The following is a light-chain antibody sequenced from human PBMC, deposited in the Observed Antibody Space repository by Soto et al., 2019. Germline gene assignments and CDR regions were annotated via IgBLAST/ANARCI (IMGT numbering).Light chain of an antibody. CDR1: SSDVGGYNF. V-gene: IGLV2-11*01. Sequence: QSVLTRPRSVSGSPGQSVTISCTGTSSDVGGYNFVSWYQQHPGKAPKLMIYDVNKRPSGVPDRFSGSKSGNTASLTISGLPAEDEADYYCCSNAGSYTYVFGTGTKLTVL. CDR3: CSNAGSYTYV. J-gene: IGLJ1*01. CDR2: DVN.